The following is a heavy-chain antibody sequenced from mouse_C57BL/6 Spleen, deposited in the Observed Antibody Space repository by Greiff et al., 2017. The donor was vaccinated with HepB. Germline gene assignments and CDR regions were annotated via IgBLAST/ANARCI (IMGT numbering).Heavy chain of an antibody. CDR2: IYPGSGNT. V-gene: IGHV1-76*01. CDR1: GYTFTDYY. J-gene: IGHJ4*01. D-gene: IGHD2-10*02. Sequence: QVQLQQSGAELVRPGASVKLSCKASGYTFTDYYINWVKQRPGQGLEWIARIYPGSGNTYYNEKFKGKATLTAEKSSSTAYMQLSSLTSEDSAVYFCARGVWFQYYYAMDYWGQGTSVTVSS. CDR3: ARGVWFQYYYAMDY.